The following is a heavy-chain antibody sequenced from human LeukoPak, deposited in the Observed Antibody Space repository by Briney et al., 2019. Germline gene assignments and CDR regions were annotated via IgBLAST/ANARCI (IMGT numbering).Heavy chain of an antibody. D-gene: IGHD3-10*01. CDR2: IYYSGST. Sequence: SETLSLTCTVSGGSISSYYWSWIRQPPGKGLEWIGYIYYSGSTYYNPSLKSRVTISVDTSKNQFSLKLSSVTAADTAVYYCARHTGYYYGSGSYSVYYYYYMDVWGKGTTVTISS. CDR3: ARHTGYYYGSGSYSVYYYYYMDV. V-gene: IGHV4-59*08. J-gene: IGHJ6*03. CDR1: GGSISSYY.